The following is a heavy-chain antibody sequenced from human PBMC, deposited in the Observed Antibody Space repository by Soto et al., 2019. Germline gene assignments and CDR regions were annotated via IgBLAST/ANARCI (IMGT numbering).Heavy chain of an antibody. CDR1: GFTFSSYS. J-gene: IGHJ4*02. Sequence: GGSLRLSCAASGFTFSSYSMNWVRQAPGRGLEWVLFISGCTNYTYYADSVKGRFTIFRDNAKNSLFLQMNSLRAEDTAVYFCARGDPRGGGSDYWGQGTLVPSPQ. CDR2: ISGCTNYT. V-gene: IGHV3-21*01. D-gene: IGHD3-10*01. CDR3: ARGDPRGGGSDY.